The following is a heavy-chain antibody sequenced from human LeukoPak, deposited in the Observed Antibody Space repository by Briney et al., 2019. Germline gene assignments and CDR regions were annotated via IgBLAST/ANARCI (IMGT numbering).Heavy chain of an antibody. CDR3: ARAYYYDSSSFYRNHFDY. CDR2: INSDGSST. D-gene: IGHD3-22*01. V-gene: IGHV3-74*01. J-gene: IGHJ4*02. Sequence: RGSLRLSCAASGFTFSYYWMHWVRQAPGKGLVRVSRINSDGSSTTYADSVKGRFTISRDNAKNTLYLQMNNLRAEDTAVYYCARAYYYDSSSFYRNHFDYWGQGTLVTVSS. CDR1: GFTFSYYW.